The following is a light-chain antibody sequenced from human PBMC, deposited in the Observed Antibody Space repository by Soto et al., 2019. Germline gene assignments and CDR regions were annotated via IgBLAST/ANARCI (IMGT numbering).Light chain of an antibody. CDR2: KTS. V-gene: IGKV1-5*03. CDR3: QQYKSFSLT. Sequence: DIQMTQSPSTLSASVGDRVTITCRASQSISSWLAWYQQKPGKAPKLLIYKTSNLESGVPSRFSGSGSGIEFSLTISSLQPDDFATYYCQQYKSFSLTFGGGTRVEVK. CDR1: QSISSW. J-gene: IGKJ4*01.